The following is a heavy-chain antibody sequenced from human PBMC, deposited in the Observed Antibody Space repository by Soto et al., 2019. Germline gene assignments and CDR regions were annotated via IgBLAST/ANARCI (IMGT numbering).Heavy chain of an antibody. CDR3: ARLYTYGYYHFDH. D-gene: IGHD3-22*01. J-gene: IGHJ4*02. V-gene: IGHV4-31*03. CDR2: IYYTGTT. CDR1: GDSISGGNYY. Sequence: SETLSLTCTVSGDSISGGNYYWTWIRQHPGRGLEWIGYIYYTGTTHYSPSLQSRVTMSVDTTKNQISLTLTSLTPADTAVYFCARLYTYGYYHFDHWGQGTLVTVSA.